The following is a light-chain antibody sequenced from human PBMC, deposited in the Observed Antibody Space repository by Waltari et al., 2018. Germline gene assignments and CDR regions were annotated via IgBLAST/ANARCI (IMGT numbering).Light chain of an antibody. CDR3: SSYAGNNIYV. Sequence: QSALTQPPSASGSPGQSVTISCAGTRSDVGSFPYVSWFQQHPGKAPKRIIYEVNKRPSGVPDRFSGSKSGDTASLTVSGLQAEDEADYYCSSYAGNNIYVFGTATKVTVL. V-gene: IGLV2-8*01. CDR1: RSDVGSFPY. CDR2: EVN. J-gene: IGLJ1*01.